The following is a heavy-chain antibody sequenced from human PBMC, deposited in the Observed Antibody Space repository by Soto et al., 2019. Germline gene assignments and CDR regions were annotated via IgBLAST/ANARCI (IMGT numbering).Heavy chain of an antibody. CDR1: SGSISSSNW. CDR2: IYHSGST. Sequence: QVQLQESGPGLVKPSGTLSLTCAVSSGSISSSNWWSWVRQPPGKGPEWIGEIYHSGSTNYNPALKSRVTISVDKSKTQFSLKLSSVTAADTAVYYCARGYGDSDNYYYYMDVWGKGTTVTVSS. V-gene: IGHV4-4*02. J-gene: IGHJ6*03. D-gene: IGHD4-17*01. CDR3: ARGYGDSDNYYYYMDV.